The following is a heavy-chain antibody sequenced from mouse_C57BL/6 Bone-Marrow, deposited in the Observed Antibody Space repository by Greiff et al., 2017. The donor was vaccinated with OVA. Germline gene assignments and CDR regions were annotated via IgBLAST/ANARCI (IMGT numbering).Heavy chain of an antibody. CDR2: IGPGSGST. J-gene: IGHJ4*01. CDR1: GYTFTDYY. D-gene: IGHD1-1*01. Sequence: QVQLQQSGAELVKPGASVKISCKASGYTFTDYYINWVKQRPGQGLEWIGKIGPGSGSTYYNEKFKGKATLTADKSSSTAYMQLSSLTSEDSAVXFCALITTVVARYYYAMDYWGQGTSVTVSS. CDR3: ALITTVVARYYYAMDY. V-gene: IGHV1-77*01.